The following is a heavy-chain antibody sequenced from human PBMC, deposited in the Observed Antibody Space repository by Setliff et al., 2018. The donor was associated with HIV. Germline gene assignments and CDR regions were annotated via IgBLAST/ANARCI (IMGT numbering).Heavy chain of an antibody. CDR3: ARDRAVTTLGVYYYYYMDV. V-gene: IGHV3-64*02. D-gene: IGHD4-17*01. CDR2: ISSNGGST. J-gene: IGHJ6*03. CDR1: GFTFSSYA. Sequence: GGSLRLSCAASGFTFSSYAMHWVRQAPGKGLEYVSAISSNGGSTYYADSVKGRFTISRDNSKNTLYLQMGSLRAEDMAVYHCARDRAVTTLGVYYYYYMDVWGKGTTVTVSS.